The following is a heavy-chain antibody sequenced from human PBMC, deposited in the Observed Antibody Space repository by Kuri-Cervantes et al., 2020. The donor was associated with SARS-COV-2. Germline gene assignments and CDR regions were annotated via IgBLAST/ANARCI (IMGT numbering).Heavy chain of an antibody. CDR1: GYTFTSYA. D-gene: IGHD3-22*01. V-gene: IGHV1-3*01. J-gene: IGHJ3*02. Sequence: ASVKVSCKASGYTFTSYAMHWVRQAPGQRLEWMGWINAGNGNTKYSQKFQGRVTITRDTSASTAYMELSSLRSGDTAVYYCALSGSGSLHDAFDIWGQGTMVTVSS. CDR3: ALSGSGSLHDAFDI. CDR2: INAGNGNT.